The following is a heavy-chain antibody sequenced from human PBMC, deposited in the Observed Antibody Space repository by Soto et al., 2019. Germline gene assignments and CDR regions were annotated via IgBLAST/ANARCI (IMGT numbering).Heavy chain of an antibody. Sequence: QITLKESGPTLVKPTQTLTLTCTFSGFSLSTSGVGVGWIRQPPGKALEWLALIYWDDDKRYSPALKSRLTITKDTAKNQVVRSMANMDPVDTATYYCAQRSGSLSDDAFDIWGQGTMVTVSS. CDR3: AQRSGSLSDDAFDI. CDR1: GFSLSTSGVG. D-gene: IGHD1-26*01. J-gene: IGHJ3*02. CDR2: IYWDDDK. V-gene: IGHV2-5*02.